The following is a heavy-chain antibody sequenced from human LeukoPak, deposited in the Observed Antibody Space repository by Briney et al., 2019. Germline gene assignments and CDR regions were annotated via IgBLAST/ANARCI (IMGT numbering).Heavy chain of an antibody. CDR1: GGSISSGGYY. D-gene: IGHD3-10*01. J-gene: IGHJ5*02. Sequence: PSQTLSLTCTVSGGSISSGGYYWSWIRQHPGKGLEWIGYIYYSGSTYYNPSLKSRVTISVDTSKNQFSLKLSSVTAADTAVYYSARGVSTRRLSWFGDHNWFDPWGQGTLVTVSS. CDR3: ARGVSTRRLSWFGDHNWFDP. CDR2: IYYSGST. V-gene: IGHV4-31*03.